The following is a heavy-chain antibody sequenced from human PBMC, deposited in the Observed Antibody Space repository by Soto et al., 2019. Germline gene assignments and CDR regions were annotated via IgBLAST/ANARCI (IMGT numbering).Heavy chain of an antibody. CDR3: ARAPFPDVDIYAMDV. D-gene: IGHD5-12*01. V-gene: IGHV3-33*01. J-gene: IGHJ6*02. CDR2: IWNDGSNK. CDR1: GFTFRDHA. Sequence: QVQLVESGGGVVQPGRSLRLSCAESGFTFRDHAMHWVRQAPGKGREWLAIIWNDGSNKFYAGSVQGRFTISRDNSKKTGELQMNNLSAEDTAVYYRARAPFPDVDIYAMDVWGQGTTVTVSS.